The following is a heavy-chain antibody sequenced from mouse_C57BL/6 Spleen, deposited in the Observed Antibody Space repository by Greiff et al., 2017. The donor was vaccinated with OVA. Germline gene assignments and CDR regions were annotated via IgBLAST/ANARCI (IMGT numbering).Heavy chain of an antibody. J-gene: IGHJ3*01. CDR3: ARGDGNYGTAY. D-gene: IGHD2-1*01. Sequence: QVQLKQPGAELVRPGSSVKLSCKASGYTFTSYWMHWVKQRPIQGLEWIGNIDPSDSETHYNQKFKDKATLTVDKSSSTAYMQLSSLTSEDSAVYYCARGDGNYGTAYWGQGTLVTVSA. CDR2: IDPSDSET. V-gene: IGHV1-52*01. CDR1: GYTFTSYW.